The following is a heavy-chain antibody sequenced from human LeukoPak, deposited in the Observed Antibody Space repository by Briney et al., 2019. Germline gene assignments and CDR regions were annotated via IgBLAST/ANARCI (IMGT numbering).Heavy chain of an antibody. D-gene: IGHD4-17*01. J-gene: IGHJ4*02. CDR2: ISTYNGNT. V-gene: IGHV1-18*01. CDR1: GYSFVPYG. Sequence: ASVKVPCKASGYSFVPYGISWMRQAPGQGPEWMGWISTYNGNTKYAQKFQGRVTMTTDTSTTTAYLELRSLRSDDTAVYYCARDEDYGIFVNIDYWGQGTLVTVSS. CDR3: ARDEDYGIFVNIDY.